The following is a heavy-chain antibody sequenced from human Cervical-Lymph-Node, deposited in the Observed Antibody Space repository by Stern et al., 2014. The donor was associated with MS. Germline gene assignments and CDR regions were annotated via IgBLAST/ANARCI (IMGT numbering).Heavy chain of an antibody. CDR3: ARGGAVATSDYYFDY. CDR1: GFTFSYHA. V-gene: IGHV3-30*01. J-gene: IGHJ4*02. CDR2: ISYDGSDK. Sequence: VQLVESGGGVVQPGRSLRLSCAASGFTFSYHAMHWVRQAQGKGLEWVAVISYDGSDKNDADSVKGRFTISRDNSRNTLYLQMNSLRVDDTAVYYCARGGAVATSDYYFDYWGQGILVTVSS. D-gene: IGHD5-12*01.